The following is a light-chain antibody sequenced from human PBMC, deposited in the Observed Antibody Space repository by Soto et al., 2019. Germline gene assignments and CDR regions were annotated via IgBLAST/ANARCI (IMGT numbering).Light chain of an antibody. CDR3: QQYKNWLTWT. J-gene: IGKJ1*01. CDR1: ESISNK. CDR2: DAS. V-gene: IGKV3-15*01. Sequence: EIVMTQSPATLSVSPGEGATLSCRASESISNKLAWYQQRPGQAPRLLIYDASTRATGIPARFSGSGSGREFALTITSLQSEDFAVYYCQQYKNWLTWTFGLGTKVEIK.